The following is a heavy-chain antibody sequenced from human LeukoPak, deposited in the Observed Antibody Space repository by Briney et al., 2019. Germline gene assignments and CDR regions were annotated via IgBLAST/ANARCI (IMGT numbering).Heavy chain of an antibody. Sequence: SETLSPTCIVSGDSLSSSSYYWGWIRQPPGKGLEWFGFIYYSGSTYYNPSLKSRVTISLDTSKNQFSLKLSSVTAADTAVYYCARDFDYWGQGTLVTVSS. V-gene: IGHV4-39*07. CDR3: ARDFDY. J-gene: IGHJ4*02. CDR1: GDSLSSSSYY. CDR2: IYYSGST.